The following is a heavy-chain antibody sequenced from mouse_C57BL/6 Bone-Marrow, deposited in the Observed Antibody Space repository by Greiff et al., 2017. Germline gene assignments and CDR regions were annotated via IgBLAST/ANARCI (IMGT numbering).Heavy chain of an antibody. J-gene: IGHJ2*01. CDR1: GYAFTNYL. CDR3: ARCCVYFDY. Sequence: QVQLQQSGAELVRPGTSVKVSCKASGYAFTNYLIEWVKQRPGQGLEWIGVINPGSGGTNYNEKFKGKATLTADKSSSTAYMQLSSLPSEDAAVYFYARCCVYFDYWGQGTTLTVSS. V-gene: IGHV1-54*01. CDR2: INPGSGGT.